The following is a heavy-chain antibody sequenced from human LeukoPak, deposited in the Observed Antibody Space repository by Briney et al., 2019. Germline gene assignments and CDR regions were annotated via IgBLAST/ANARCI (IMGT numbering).Heavy chain of an antibody. D-gene: IGHD2-2*01. CDR1: GGSFSGYY. CDR3: ARGHIVVVPAAILYYYYYYMDV. CDR2: INNSGST. V-gene: IGHV4-34*01. Sequence: SETLSLTCAVYGGSFSGYYWSWIRQPPGKGLEWIGEINNSGSTNYNPSLKSRVTISVDTSKNQFSLKLSSVTAADTAVYYCARGHIVVVPAAILYYYYYYMDVWGKGTTVTVSS. J-gene: IGHJ6*03.